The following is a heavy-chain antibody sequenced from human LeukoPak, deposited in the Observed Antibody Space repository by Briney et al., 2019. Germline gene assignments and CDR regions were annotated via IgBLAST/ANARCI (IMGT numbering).Heavy chain of an antibody. CDR3: AKDPTWGTKVLYGMDV. D-gene: IGHD7-27*01. CDR1: GFTFSSYA. J-gene: IGHJ6*02. Sequence: QAGGSLRLSCAASGFTFSSYAMSWVRQAPGKGLEWVSAISGSGGSTYYADSVKGRFTISRDNSKNTLYLQMNSLRAEDTAVYYCAKDPTWGTKVLYGMDVWGQGTTVTVSS. V-gene: IGHV3-23*01. CDR2: ISGSGGST.